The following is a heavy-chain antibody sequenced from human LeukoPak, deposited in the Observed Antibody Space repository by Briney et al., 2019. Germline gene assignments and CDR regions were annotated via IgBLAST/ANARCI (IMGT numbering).Heavy chain of an antibody. CDR3: ATADTISLGPNYYGMDV. V-gene: IGHV1-69*04. D-gene: IGHD5-18*01. CDR2: IIPILGIA. Sequence: ASVKVSCKASGGTFSSYAISWVRQAPGQGLEWMGRIIPILGIANYAQKFQGRVTITADKSTSTAYMVLSSLRSEDAAVYYCATADTISLGPNYYGMDVWGQGTTVTVSS. J-gene: IGHJ6*02. CDR1: GGTFSSYA.